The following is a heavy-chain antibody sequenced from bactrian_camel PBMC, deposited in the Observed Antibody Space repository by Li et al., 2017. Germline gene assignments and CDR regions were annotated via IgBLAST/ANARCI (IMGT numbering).Heavy chain of an antibody. CDR2: IRRSGGET. CDR3: ATRGVWGGSWYGGFGY. J-gene: IGHJ6*01. CDR1: GHSRGSNC. V-gene: IGHV3S55*01. Sequence: HVQLVESGGGSVQAGGSLRLSCVVSGHSRGSNCVGWYRLPPGRAPAEREGIAAIRRSGGETWYAGSVKGRFTISQDNAKNTLYLQMDTLKTEDTAVYYRATRGVWGGSWYGGFGYWGQGTQVTVS. D-gene: IGHD6*01.